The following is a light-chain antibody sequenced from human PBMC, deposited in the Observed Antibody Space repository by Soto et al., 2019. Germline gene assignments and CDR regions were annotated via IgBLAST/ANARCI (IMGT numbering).Light chain of an antibody. CDR1: QSVRTNY. Sequence: EIVLTQSPGTLSLSPGERATLSCRASQSVRTNYLAWYRQKPGQAPWLLIYGAFNRATGIPDRFSGGGSETDFTLTISRLESEDSAVYYCQQYGISPFTFGGGTKVDIK. CDR3: QQYGISPFT. CDR2: GAF. J-gene: IGKJ4*01. V-gene: IGKV3-20*01.